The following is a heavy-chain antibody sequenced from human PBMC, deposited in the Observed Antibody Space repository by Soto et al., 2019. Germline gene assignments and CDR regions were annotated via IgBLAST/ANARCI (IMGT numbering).Heavy chain of an antibody. CDR1: GFTFSSYA. D-gene: IGHD3-10*01. CDR3: AKSTVRGALTHFDY. J-gene: IGHJ4*02. CDR2: ISGSGGST. V-gene: IGHV3-23*01. Sequence: EVQLLESGGGLVQPGGSLRLSCAASGFTFSSYAMSWVRQAPGKGLEWVSAISGSGGSTYYADSVKGRFTISRDNSKITLYLPMNSLGAEDTAVYYCAKSTVRGALTHFDYWGQGTLVTVSS.